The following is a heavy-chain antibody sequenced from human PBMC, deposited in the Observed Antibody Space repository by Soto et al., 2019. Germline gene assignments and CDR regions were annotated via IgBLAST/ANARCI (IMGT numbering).Heavy chain of an antibody. CDR1: GFTFSSYS. J-gene: IGHJ6*02. CDR3: AGGTYYDFWSDYYGMDV. Sequence: GGSLRLSCAASGFTFSSYSMNWVRQAPGKGLEWVSSISSSSSYIYYADSVKGRFTISRDNAKNSLYLQMNSLRAEDTAVYYCAGGTYYDFWSDYYGMDVWGQGNTVTVSS. CDR2: ISSSSSYI. D-gene: IGHD3-3*01. V-gene: IGHV3-21*01.